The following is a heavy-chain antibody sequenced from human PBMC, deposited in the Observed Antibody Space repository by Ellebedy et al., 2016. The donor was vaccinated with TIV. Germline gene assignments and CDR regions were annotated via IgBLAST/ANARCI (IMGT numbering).Heavy chain of an antibody. CDR3: ARDAGIAAAGTWDAFDI. CDR1: GYTFTGYY. J-gene: IGHJ3*02. V-gene: IGHV1-2*04. Sequence: ASVEVSCXASGYTFTGYYMHWVRQAPGQGLEWMGWINPNSGGTNYAQKFQGWVTMTRDTSISTAYMELSRLRSDDTAVYYCARDAGIAAAGTWDAFDIWGQGTMVTVSS. D-gene: IGHD6-13*01. CDR2: INPNSGGT.